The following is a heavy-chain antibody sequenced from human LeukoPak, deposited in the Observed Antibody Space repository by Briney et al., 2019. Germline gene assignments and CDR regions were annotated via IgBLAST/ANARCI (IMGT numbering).Heavy chain of an antibody. CDR2: MNPNSGNT. D-gene: IGHD3-3*01. J-gene: IGHJ3*02. CDR1: GYTFTSYD. V-gene: IGHV1-8*03. Sequence: ASVKVSCKASGYTFTSYDINWVRQATGQGLEWMGWMNPNSGNTGYAQKFQGRVTITRNTSISTAYMELSSLRSEDTAVYYCARGRYDFWSGYQISDAFDIWGQGTMVTVSS. CDR3: ARGRYDFWSGYQISDAFDI.